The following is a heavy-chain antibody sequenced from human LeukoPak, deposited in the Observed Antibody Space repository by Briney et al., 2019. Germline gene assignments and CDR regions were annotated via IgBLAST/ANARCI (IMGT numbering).Heavy chain of an antibody. D-gene: IGHD3-22*01. CDR3: ARHPVLTYYYDSSGYYPPYFDY. J-gene: IGHJ4*02. CDR2: ISAYNGNT. CDR1: GYTFTSYG. V-gene: IGHV1-18*01. Sequence: ASVKVSCKASGYTFTSYGISWVRQAPGQGLEWMGWISAYNGNTNYAQKLQGRVTMTTDTSTSTAYMELRSLRSDDTAVYYCARHPVLTYYYDSSGYYPPYFDYWGQGTLVTVSS.